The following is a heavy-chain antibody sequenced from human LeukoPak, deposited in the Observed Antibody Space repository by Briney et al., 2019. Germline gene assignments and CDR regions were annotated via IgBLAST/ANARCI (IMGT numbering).Heavy chain of an antibody. CDR1: GFTFSSYD. J-gene: IGHJ3*02. V-gene: IGHV3-48*03. D-gene: IGHD6-19*01. CDR2: ISSSGSTI. CDR3: ARVKAVAGFDAFDI. Sequence: GGSLRLSCAASGFTFSSYDMNWVRQAPGKGLEWVSYISSSGSTIYYADSVKGRFTISRDNAKNSLYLQMNSLRAEDTAVYYCARVKAVAGFDAFDIWGQGTMVTVSS.